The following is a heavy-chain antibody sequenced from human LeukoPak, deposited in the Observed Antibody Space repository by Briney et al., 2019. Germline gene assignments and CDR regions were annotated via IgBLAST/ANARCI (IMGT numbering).Heavy chain of an antibody. CDR1: GGSISSYY. CDR3: ARLKRYYDSSGYYYEAFDY. D-gene: IGHD3-22*01. J-gene: IGHJ4*02. V-gene: IGHV4-4*07. Sequence: SETLSLTCTVSGGSISSYYWSWIRQPAGKGLEWIGRIYTSGSTNYNPSLKSRVTMSVDTSRNQFSLKLSSVTAADTAVYYCARLKRYYDSSGYYYEAFDYWGQGTLVTVSS. CDR2: IYTSGST.